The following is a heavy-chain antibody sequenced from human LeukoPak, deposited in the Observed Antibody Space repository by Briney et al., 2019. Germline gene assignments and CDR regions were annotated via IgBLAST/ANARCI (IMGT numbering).Heavy chain of an antibody. J-gene: IGHJ4*02. Sequence: PSETLSLTCTVSGGSISSYYWSWIRQPPGKGLEWIGYIYYSGSTNYNPSLKSRVTISVDTSKNQFSLKLSSVTAADTAVYYCAGLHSSSWYPFDYWGQGTLVTVSS. CDR3: AGLHSSSWYPFDY. V-gene: IGHV4-59*08. CDR1: GGSISSYY. D-gene: IGHD6-13*01. CDR2: IYYSGST.